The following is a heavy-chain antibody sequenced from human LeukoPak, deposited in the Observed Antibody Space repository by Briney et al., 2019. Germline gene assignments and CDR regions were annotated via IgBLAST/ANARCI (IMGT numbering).Heavy chain of an antibody. CDR3: ARDRSGYSEYYFDY. D-gene: IGHD5-12*01. V-gene: IGHV4-4*07. CDR1: GGSTNTYC. Sequence: SETLSLTCTVSGGSTNTYCWSWIRQPAEKGLEWIGRIYPRGSTYYNPSLKSRVTISIDKSKNQFSLRLTSVTAADTAVYYCARDRSGYSEYYFDYRGQGSLVTVSS. J-gene: IGHJ4*02. CDR2: IYPRGST.